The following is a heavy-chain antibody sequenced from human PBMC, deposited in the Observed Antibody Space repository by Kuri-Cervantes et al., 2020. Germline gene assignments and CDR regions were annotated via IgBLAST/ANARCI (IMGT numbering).Heavy chain of an antibody. CDR2: IGTAGDT. D-gene: IGHD1-1*01. V-gene: IGHV3-13*01. J-gene: IGHJ6*02. Sequence: GESLKISCAASGFTFSSYDMHWVRQATGKGLEWVSAIGTAGDTYYPGSVKGRFTISRENAKNSLYLQMNSLRAGDTAVYYCARFSPSDDYNWNDGWDYYYGMDVWGQGTTVTVSS. CDR1: GFTFSSYD. CDR3: ARFSPSDDYNWNDGWDYYYGMDV.